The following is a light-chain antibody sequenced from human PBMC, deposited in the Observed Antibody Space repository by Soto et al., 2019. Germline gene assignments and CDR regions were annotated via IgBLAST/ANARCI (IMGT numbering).Light chain of an antibody. CDR3: QRYHSALLT. Sequence: DIQMTQSPSSLSASVGDRVTMTCRASQDIRNYVAWYQQKPGEVPKLLIYAASTLPSGVPARFSGGDFGTDFTLTISSLRPEDVATYYCQRYHSALLTFGPGTKVDLK. J-gene: IGKJ3*01. CDR1: QDIRNY. V-gene: IGKV1-27*01. CDR2: AAS.